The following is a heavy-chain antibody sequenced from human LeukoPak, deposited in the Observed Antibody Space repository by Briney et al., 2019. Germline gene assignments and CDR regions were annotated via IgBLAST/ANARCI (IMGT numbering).Heavy chain of an antibody. CDR2: VIPIFGTA. D-gene: IGHD3-3*01. J-gene: IGHJ4*02. CDR1: GGTFSSYA. V-gene: IGHV1-69*13. Sequence: ASVKVSCKASGGTFSSYAISWVRQAPGQGLEWMGGVIPIFGTANYAQKFQGRVTITADESTSTVYMELSRLRSEDTAVYYCARPRTYYDFWRGYPPFDYWGQGTLVTVSS. CDR3: ARPRTYYDFWRGYPPFDY.